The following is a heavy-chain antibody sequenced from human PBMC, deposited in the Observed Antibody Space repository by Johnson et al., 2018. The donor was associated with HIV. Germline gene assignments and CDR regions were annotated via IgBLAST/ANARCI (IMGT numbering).Heavy chain of an antibody. CDR3: ARGSWSSGSYGIVYAFDI. CDR2: IRYDGSNK. Sequence: QVQLVESGGGVVQPGRSLRLSCAASGFTFSSYGMHWVRQAPGKGLEWVAFIRYDGSNKYYADSVKGRFTISRDNSKNTLYLQMNSLRAEDTAVYYCARGSWSSGSYGIVYAFDIWGQGTKVTVSS. D-gene: IGHD1-26*01. CDR1: GFTFSSYG. J-gene: IGHJ3*02. V-gene: IGHV3-30*02.